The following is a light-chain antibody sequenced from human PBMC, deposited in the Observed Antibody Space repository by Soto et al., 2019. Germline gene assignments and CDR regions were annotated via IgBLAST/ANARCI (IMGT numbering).Light chain of an antibody. CDR3: QKYDNWPFT. Sequence: EVVMTQSPATLSVSPGERATLSCRASHSVSSSLAWYQQKPGQAPRLLISGASTRAAGIPARFSGSGSGTEFTLTISSLQSEDFAVYYCQKYDNWPFTFGQGTRLEIK. V-gene: IGKV3-15*01. J-gene: IGKJ5*01. CDR1: HSVSSS. CDR2: GAS.